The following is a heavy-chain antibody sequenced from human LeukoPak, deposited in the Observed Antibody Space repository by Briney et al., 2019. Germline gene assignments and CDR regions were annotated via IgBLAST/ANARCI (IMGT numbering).Heavy chain of an antibody. CDR1: GFTFSNYW. V-gene: IGHV3-7*01. CDR2: IDKNGREK. CDR3: ATYTQNFGAPGTDY. Sequence: GGSLIPSCTVSGFTFSNYWMRWVRQAPGKGLEWVASIDKNGREKRYVDSVEGRSTISRDNAKNSVYLQMTSLGAEDTAVYYCATYTQNFGAPGTDYWGQGTLVTVSS. J-gene: IGHJ4*02. D-gene: IGHD3-10*01.